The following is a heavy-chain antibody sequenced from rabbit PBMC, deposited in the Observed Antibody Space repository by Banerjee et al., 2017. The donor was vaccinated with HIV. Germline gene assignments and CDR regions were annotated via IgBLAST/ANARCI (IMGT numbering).Heavy chain of an antibody. V-gene: IGHV1S45*01. J-gene: IGHJ4*01. CDR2: IYAGRSGTT. D-gene: IGHD8-1*01. Sequence: QEQLEESGGDLVKPGRSLTLTCTASGFSFSNKYVMCWVRQAPGKGLEWIACIYAGRSGTTYYASWAKGRFTISKTSSTTVTLQMTSLTAADTATYFCARNGAGSNYAFKLWGQGTLVTVS. CDR3: ARNGAGSNYAFKL. CDR1: GFSFSNKYV.